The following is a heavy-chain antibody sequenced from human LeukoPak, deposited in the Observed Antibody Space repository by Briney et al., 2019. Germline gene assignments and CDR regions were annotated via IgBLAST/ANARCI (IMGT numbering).Heavy chain of an antibody. J-gene: IGHJ4*02. D-gene: IGHD6-25*01. V-gene: IGHV4-59*01. Sequence: PSETLSLTCTVSGGSISSYCWSWIRQPPGEGLEWIGDIYDSGSTNYNPSLKSRVTISVDTSKNQFSLKLSSVTAADTAVYYCAREWSSGWAEFDYWGQGTLVTVSS. CDR1: GGSISSYC. CDR3: AREWSSGWAEFDY. CDR2: IYDSGST.